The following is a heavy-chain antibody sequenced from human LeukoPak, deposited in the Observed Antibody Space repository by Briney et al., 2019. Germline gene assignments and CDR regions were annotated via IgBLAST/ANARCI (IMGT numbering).Heavy chain of an antibody. V-gene: IGHV3-48*03. CDR3: ARAYGNFDY. D-gene: IGHD3-10*01. CDR1: GFTFRSYE. J-gene: IGHJ4*02. Sequence: GGSLRLSCAASGFTFRSYEMNWVRQAPGKGLEWVSYISISGSSMYYADSVKGRITISRDNAKNSLSLQMNSLRAEDTAVYYCARAYGNFDYWGQGTLVTVPS. CDR2: ISISGSSM.